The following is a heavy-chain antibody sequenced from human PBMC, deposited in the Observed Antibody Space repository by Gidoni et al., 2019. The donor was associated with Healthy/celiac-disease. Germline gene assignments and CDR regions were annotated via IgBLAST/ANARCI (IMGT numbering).Heavy chain of an antibody. V-gene: IGHV4-39*01. Sequence: QLQLQESGPGLVKPSETLSLTCTVSGGSISSSSYYWGWIRQPPGQGLEWIGSIYYSGSTYYNPSLKSRVTISVDTSKNQFSLKLSSVTAADTAVYYCARRLDGYCSGGSCYLFDPWGQGTLVTVSS. J-gene: IGHJ5*02. CDR1: GGSISSSSYY. CDR3: ARRLDGYCSGGSCYLFDP. D-gene: IGHD2-15*01. CDR2: IYYSGST.